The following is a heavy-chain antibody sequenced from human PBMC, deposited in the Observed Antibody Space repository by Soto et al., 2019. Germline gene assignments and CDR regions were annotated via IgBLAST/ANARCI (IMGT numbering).Heavy chain of an antibody. D-gene: IGHD2-21*02. Sequence: QVQLQESGPGLVKPSQTLSLTCTVSGGSISSGGYYWSWIRQHPGKGLEWIGYIYYSGSTYYNPSLKSRVTISVDTSKNQFALKLSSVTAADTAVYYCARGGGNYVEAPSYYMDVWGKGTTVTVSS. V-gene: IGHV4-31*03. CDR2: IYYSGST. CDR3: ARGGGNYVEAPSYYMDV. CDR1: GGSISSGGYY. J-gene: IGHJ6*03.